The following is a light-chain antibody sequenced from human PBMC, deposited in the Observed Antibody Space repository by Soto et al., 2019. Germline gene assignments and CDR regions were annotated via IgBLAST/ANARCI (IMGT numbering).Light chain of an antibody. Sequence: QSVLTQPASVSGSPGQSITLSCTGTTSDLGRYKFVSWYQQYPGKAPRLMMYEVSNRPSGVSNRFSGSKSGTSASLAISGLQSEDEADYYCAAWDDSLNGYYVFGTGTQLTVL. J-gene: IGLJ1*01. CDR1: TSDLGRYKF. CDR2: EVS. V-gene: IGLV2-14*01. CDR3: AAWDDSLNGYYV.